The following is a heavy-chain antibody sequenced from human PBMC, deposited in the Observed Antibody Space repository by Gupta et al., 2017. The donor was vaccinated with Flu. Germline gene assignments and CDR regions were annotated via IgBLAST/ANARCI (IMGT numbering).Heavy chain of an antibody. D-gene: IGHD2-21*02. CDR2: VNPQSGGT. Sequence: QVQLVQSADELKTPGASVRLSCKVSGSTFTGYSILWVRQAPGRGLEWMGWVNPQSGGTNYAHTVQGRFTSTRDKSVNTAFMDLYGLTADDTAVYFCAKGEDLVTVPADADRWGQGTIVTVSS. V-gene: IGHV1-2*07. J-gene: IGHJ5*02. CDR1: GSTFTGYS. CDR3: AKGEDLVTVPADADR.